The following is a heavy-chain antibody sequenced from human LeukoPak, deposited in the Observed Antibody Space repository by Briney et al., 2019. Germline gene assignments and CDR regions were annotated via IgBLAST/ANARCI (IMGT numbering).Heavy chain of an antibody. CDR3: AKVDTAMVDY. CDR2: ISSSSSYI. Sequence: GGSLRLSCAASGFTLSSYSMNWVRQAPGKGLEWVSSISSSSSYIYYADSVKGRFTISRDNAKNTLYLQMNSLRAEDTAVYYCAKVDTAMVDYWGQGTLVTVSS. CDR1: GFTLSSYS. V-gene: IGHV3-21*01. J-gene: IGHJ4*02. D-gene: IGHD5-18*01.